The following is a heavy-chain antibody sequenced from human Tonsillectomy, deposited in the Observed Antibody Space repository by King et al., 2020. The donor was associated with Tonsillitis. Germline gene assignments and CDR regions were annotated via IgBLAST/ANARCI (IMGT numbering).Heavy chain of an antibody. CDR3: ARDSSTGIGESTRYYYGMDV. J-gene: IGHJ6*02. CDR1: GFIFSDYG. CDR2: ISSSSTYI. V-gene: IGHV3-21*01. D-gene: IGHD3-10*01. Sequence: VQLVESGGGLVKPGGSLRLSCAASGFIFSDYGMNWVRQAPGKGLEWVSSISSSSTYIYYADSLKGRFTIARDNAKNSLYLQMNSLRAEDTAVYYCARDSSTGIGESTRYYYGMDVWGQGTTVTVSS.